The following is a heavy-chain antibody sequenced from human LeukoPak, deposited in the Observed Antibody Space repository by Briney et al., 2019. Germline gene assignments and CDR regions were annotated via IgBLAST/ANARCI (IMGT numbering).Heavy chain of an antibody. D-gene: IGHD3-10*01. Sequence: ETLSLTCAVYGGSFSGYYWSWIRQPPGKGLEWIGSIYYSGSTYYNPSLKSRVTISVDTSKNQFSLKLSSVTAADTAVYYCARRVFFTMVRGHYFDYWGQGTLVTVSS. J-gene: IGHJ4*02. CDR3: ARRVFFTMVRGHYFDY. CDR1: GGSFSGYY. V-gene: IGHV4-34*01. CDR2: IYYSGST.